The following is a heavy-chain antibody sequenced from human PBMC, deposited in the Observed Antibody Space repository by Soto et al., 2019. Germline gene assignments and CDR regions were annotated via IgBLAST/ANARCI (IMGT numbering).Heavy chain of an antibody. V-gene: IGHV1-18*01. CDR2: IRAYNGNT. D-gene: IGHD3-3*01. Sequence: ASAKVSCKASGYTFTSYGISWVRQAPGQGHERMGWIRAYNGNTNYAQKLQGRVTMNTDTSTSTAYMELRSLISDDTAVYYCLRLSYYDFWSGYPSGPFDYWGQGTLVTVSS. CDR3: LRLSYYDFWSGYPSGPFDY. CDR1: GYTFTSYG. J-gene: IGHJ4*02.